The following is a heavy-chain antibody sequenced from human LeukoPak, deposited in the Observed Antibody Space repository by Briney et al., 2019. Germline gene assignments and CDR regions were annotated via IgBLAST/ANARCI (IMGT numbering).Heavy chain of an antibody. D-gene: IGHD3-22*01. CDR2: ISGSGGST. J-gene: IGHJ4*02. CDR1: GFTFSSYA. Sequence: GGSLRLSCAASGFTFSSYAMSWVRQAPGKGLEWVSAISGSGGSTYYADSVKGRFTISRDNSKNTLYLQMNSLRAEDTAVYYCAKVKYYYDSSGQGPFDYWGQGTLVTVSS. V-gene: IGHV3-23*01. CDR3: AKVKYYYDSSGQGPFDY.